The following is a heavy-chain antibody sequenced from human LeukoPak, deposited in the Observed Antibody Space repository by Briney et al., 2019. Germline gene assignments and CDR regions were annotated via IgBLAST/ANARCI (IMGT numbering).Heavy chain of an antibody. CDR1: GFTFSSYA. CDR2: ISGSGGST. CDR3: AKGGFSDFYHFDY. D-gene: IGHD2-21*02. V-gene: IGHV3-23*01. Sequence: GGSLRPSCAASGFTFSSYAMSWVRQAPGKGLEWVSGISGSGGSTYYADSVKGRFTISRDNSKNTLYLQVNSLRAEDTAVYYCAKGGFSDFYHFDYWGRGTLVTVSS. J-gene: IGHJ4*02.